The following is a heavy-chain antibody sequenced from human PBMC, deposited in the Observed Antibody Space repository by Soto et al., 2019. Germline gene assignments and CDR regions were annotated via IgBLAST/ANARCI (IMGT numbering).Heavy chain of an antibody. V-gene: IGHV3-7*03. D-gene: IGHD3-16*01. CDR1: GFTFSSYW. J-gene: IGHJ6*02. CDR2: IKQDGSEK. Sequence: PGGSLRLSCAASGFTFSSYWMSWVRQAPGKGLEWVANIKQDGSEKYYVDSVKGRFTISRDNAKNSLYLQMNSLRAEDTAVYYCARSDYVWGSHDYHYYYGMDVWGQGTTVTVSS. CDR3: ARSDYVWGSHDYHYYYGMDV.